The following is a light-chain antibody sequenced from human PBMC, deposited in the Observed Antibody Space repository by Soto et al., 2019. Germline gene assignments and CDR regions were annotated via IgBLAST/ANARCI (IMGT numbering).Light chain of an antibody. V-gene: IGKV1-5*01. CDR2: DAS. J-gene: IGKJ2*01. CDR1: QSISSW. Sequence: DIPMTQSPSTLSASVGDRVTITCRASQSISSWLAWYQQKPGKAPKLLIYDASSLESGVPSRFSGSGSGTEFTLTISSLQPDDFATYYCQQYNRRILTFGQGTKLEIK. CDR3: QQYNRRILT.